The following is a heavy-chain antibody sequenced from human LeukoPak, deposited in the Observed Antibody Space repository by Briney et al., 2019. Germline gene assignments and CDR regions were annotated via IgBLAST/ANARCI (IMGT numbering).Heavy chain of an antibody. D-gene: IGHD3-3*02. CDR3: AKDRAYYHLWDGYCRNWFDP. V-gene: IGHV3-23*01. CDR2: ISGSGGST. CDR1: GFTFDNFA. J-gene: IGHJ5*02. Sequence: GGSLRLSCAASGFTFDNFAMTWVRQAPGKGLEWVSGISGSGGSTYYIDSVKGRFIISRDNSKNTLDLQMTSVSAEDTAVYYCAKDRAYYHLWDGYCRNWFDPWGQGTLVIVSS.